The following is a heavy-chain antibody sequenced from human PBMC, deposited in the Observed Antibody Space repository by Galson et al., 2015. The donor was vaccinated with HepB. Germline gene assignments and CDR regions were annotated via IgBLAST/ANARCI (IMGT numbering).Heavy chain of an antibody. D-gene: IGHD2-15*01. CDR2: ISPIGDTI. CDR3: ARGYCSGGSCYWIFDY. CDR1: GFSFSSYE. Sequence: SLRLSCAASGFSFSSYEMNWVRQAPRKGLEWVSHISPIGDTIYYADSVKGRFTISRDNAKNSLYLQMNSLRAEDTAVYYCARGYCSGGSCYWIFDYWGQGALVTVSS. J-gene: IGHJ4*02. V-gene: IGHV3-48*03.